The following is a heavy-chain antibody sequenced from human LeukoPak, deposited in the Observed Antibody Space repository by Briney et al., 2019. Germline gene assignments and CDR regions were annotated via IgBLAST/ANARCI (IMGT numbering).Heavy chain of an antibody. J-gene: IGHJ5*02. CDR1: GGSISSNNYY. D-gene: IGHD3-22*01. V-gene: IGHV4-39*07. Sequence: SETLSLTCTVSGGSISSNNYYWGWIRQPPGKGLEWIGSIYYGGYTYYNPSLKSRVTISVDTSKNQFSLKLSSVTAADTAVYYCARLYYYDSSGSWFDPWGQGTLVTVSS. CDR2: IYYGGYT. CDR3: ARLYYYDSSGSWFDP.